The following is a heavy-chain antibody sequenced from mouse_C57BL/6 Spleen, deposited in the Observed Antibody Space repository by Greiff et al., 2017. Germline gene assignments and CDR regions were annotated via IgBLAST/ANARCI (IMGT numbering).Heavy chain of an antibody. V-gene: IGHV1-61*01. CDR2: IYPSDSET. CDR3: AREGVYDYDGGFAY. D-gene: IGHD2-4*01. CDR1: GYTFTSYW. Sequence: VKLQQPGAELVRPGSSVTLSCKASGYTFTSYWMDWVKQRPGQGLEWIGNIYPSDSETHYNQKFKDKATLTVDTSSSTAYMQLSSLTSEDSAVYYCAREGVYDYDGGFAYWGQGTLVTVSA. J-gene: IGHJ3*01.